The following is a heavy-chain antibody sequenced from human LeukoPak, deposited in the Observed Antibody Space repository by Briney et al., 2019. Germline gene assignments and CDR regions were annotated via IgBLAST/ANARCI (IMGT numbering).Heavy chain of an antibody. V-gene: IGHV3-23*01. Sequence: GGSLRLSCAASGFTFSSYAMSWVRQAPGKGLEWVSAISGSGGSTYYADSVKGRFTISRDNSKNTLYPQMNSLRAEDTAVYYCAKAFYSSSWQDYFDYWGQGTLVTVSS. J-gene: IGHJ4*02. CDR1: GFTFSSYA. CDR2: ISGSGGST. CDR3: AKAFYSSSWQDYFDY. D-gene: IGHD6-13*01.